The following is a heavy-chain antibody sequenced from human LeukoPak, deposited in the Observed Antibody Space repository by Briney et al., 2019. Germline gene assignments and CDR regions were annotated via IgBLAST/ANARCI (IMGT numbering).Heavy chain of an antibody. CDR1: GFTFSSYG. D-gene: IGHD6-19*01. Sequence: GGSLRLSCAASGFTFSSYGMHWVRQAPGKGLEWVAFIRYDGSNKYYADSVKGRFTISRDNSKNTLYLQMNSLRAEDTAVYYCCIAVAGIEVAYFDYWGQGTLVTVSS. CDR2: IRYDGSNK. J-gene: IGHJ4*02. CDR3: CIAVAGIEVAYFDY. V-gene: IGHV3-30*02.